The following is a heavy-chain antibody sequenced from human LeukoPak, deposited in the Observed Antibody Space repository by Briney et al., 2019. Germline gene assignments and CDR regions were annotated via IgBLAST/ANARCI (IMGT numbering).Heavy chain of an antibody. D-gene: IGHD2-21*02. J-gene: IGHJ4*02. CDR3: ARLRFRDYYFDY. Sequence: PSETLSLTCTVSGGSISSGSYYWSWIRQPAGKGLEWIGRIYTSGSTNYNPSLKSRVTMSVDTSKNQFSLKLSSVTAADTAVYYCARLRFRDYYFDYWGQGTLVTVSS. CDR2: IYTSGST. V-gene: IGHV4-61*02. CDR1: GGSISSGSYY.